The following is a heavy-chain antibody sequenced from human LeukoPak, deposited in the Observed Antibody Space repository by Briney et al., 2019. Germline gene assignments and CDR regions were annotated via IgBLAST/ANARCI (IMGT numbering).Heavy chain of an antibody. CDR1: GYTFTSYG. J-gene: IGHJ3*02. D-gene: IGHD3-22*01. CDR2: ISAYNGNT. CDR3: ASDYYDSSGRPGRNDAFDI. Sequence: ASVKVSCKASGYTFTSYGISWVRQAPGQGLEWMGWISAYNGNTNYAQKLQGRVTMTTDTSTSTAYMELRSLRSDDTAVCYCASDYYDSSGRPGRNDAFDIWGQGTMATVSS. V-gene: IGHV1-18*01.